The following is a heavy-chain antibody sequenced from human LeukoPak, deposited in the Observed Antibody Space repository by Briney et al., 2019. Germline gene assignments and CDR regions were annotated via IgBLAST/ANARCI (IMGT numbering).Heavy chain of an antibody. J-gene: IGHJ3*02. CDR2: IYYSGST. CDR1: GDSISSGGYY. V-gene: IGHV4-31*03. Sequence: SRTLSLTCTVSGDSISSGGYYWSWIRQHPGKGLEWIAYIYYSGSTYYNPSLKSRVTISVDTSKNQFSLKLSSVTAADTAVYYCAREKDTMIVDAFDIWGQGTMVTVSS. CDR3: AREKDTMIVDAFDI. D-gene: IGHD3-22*01.